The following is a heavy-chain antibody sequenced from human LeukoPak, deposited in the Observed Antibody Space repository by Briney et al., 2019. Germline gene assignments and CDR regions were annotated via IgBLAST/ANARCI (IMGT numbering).Heavy chain of an antibody. CDR2: INTNTGNP. CDR1: GYTFTSYA. V-gene: IGHV7-4-1*02. CDR3: ARELVVVRFDY. D-gene: IGHD3-22*01. J-gene: IGHJ4*02. Sequence: ASVKVSCKASGYTFTSYAINWVRQSPGQGLEWMGWINTNTGNPTYAQGFTGRFVFSLDTSVSTAYLQISSLKAEDTAVYYCARELVVVRFDYWGQGTLVTVSS.